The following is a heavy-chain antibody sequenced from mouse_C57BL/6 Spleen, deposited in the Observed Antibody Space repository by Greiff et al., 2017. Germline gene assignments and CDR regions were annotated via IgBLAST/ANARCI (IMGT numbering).Heavy chain of an antibody. V-gene: IGHV5-6*01. Sequence: EVKLVESGGDLVKPGGSLKLSCAASGFTFSSYGMSWVRQTPDKRLEWVATISSGGSYTYYPDSVKGRFTISRDNAKNTLYLQMSSLKSEDTAMYYCARQIHWYFDVWGTGTTVTVSS. CDR2: ISSGGSYT. J-gene: IGHJ1*03. CDR1: GFTFSSYG. CDR3: ARQIHWYFDV.